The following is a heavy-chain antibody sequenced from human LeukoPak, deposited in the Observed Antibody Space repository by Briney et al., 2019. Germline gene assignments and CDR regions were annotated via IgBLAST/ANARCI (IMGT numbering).Heavy chain of an antibody. D-gene: IGHD2-15*01. Sequence: GGSLRLSCAASGFTFSSYSMNWVRQAPGKGLEWVSSISSSSSYIYYADSVKGRFTISRDNAKNSLYLQMNSLRAEDTAVYYCARDLLGYCSGDSCYIDYWGQGTLVTISS. CDR1: GFTFSSYS. CDR3: ARDLLGYCSGDSCYIDY. V-gene: IGHV3-21*01. CDR2: ISSSSSYI. J-gene: IGHJ4*02.